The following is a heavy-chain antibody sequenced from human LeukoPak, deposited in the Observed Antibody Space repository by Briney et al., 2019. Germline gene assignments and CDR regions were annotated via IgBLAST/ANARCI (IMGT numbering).Heavy chain of an antibody. J-gene: IGHJ4*02. CDR3: AKDSPMLGGY. CDR2: ISGSGGST. V-gene: IGHV3-23*01. CDR1: GGTFSSYA. Sequence: SCKASGGTFSSYAMSWVRQAPGKGLEWVSAISGSGGSTYYADSVKGRFTISRDNSKNTLYLQMNSLRAEDTAVYYCAKDSPMLGGYWGQGTLVTVSS. D-gene: IGHD2-8*01.